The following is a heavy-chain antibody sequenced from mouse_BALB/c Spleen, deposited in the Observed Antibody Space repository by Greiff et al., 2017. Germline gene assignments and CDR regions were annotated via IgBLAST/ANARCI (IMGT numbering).Heavy chain of an antibody. J-gene: IGHJ3*01. CDR3: ARNGWSAWFAY. Sequence: EVKLQESGPGLVKPSQSLSLTCTVTGYSITSDYAWNWIRQFPGNKLEWMGYISYSGSTSYNPSLKSRISITRDASKNQFFLQLNSVTTEDTATYYCARNGWSAWFAYWGQGTLVTVSA. CDR1: GYSITSDYA. CDR2: ISYSGST. V-gene: IGHV3-2*02. D-gene: IGHD2-3*01.